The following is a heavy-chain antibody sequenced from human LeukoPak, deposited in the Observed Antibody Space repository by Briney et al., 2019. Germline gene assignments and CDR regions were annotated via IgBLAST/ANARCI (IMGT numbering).Heavy chain of an antibody. CDR3: ARGRYNWNYFGSSPFDY. CDR1: GGSFSGYY. Sequence: SETLSLTCAVYGGSFSGYYWSWIRQPPGKGLEWLGEINHSGSTNYNPSLKSRVTISVDTSKNQFSLKLSSVTAADTAVYYCARGRYNWNYFGSSPFDYWGQGTLVTVSS. D-gene: IGHD1-7*01. V-gene: IGHV4-34*01. J-gene: IGHJ4*02. CDR2: INHSGST.